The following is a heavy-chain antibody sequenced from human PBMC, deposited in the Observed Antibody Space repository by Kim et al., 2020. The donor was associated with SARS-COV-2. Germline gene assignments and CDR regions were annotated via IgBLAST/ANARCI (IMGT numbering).Heavy chain of an antibody. CDR2: IKTKTDGGTI. D-gene: IGHD1-1*01. J-gene: IGHJ4*02. CDR1: GFTFSNAW. CDR3: TTDWNGGY. V-gene: IGHV3-15*01. Sequence: GGSLRLSCAASGFTFSNAWMSWVRQAPGKGLEWVARIKTKTDGGTIYYAAPVKGRFTISRDDSKNTVYLQMNSLRSEDTAVYSCTTDWNGGYWGQGTLVT.